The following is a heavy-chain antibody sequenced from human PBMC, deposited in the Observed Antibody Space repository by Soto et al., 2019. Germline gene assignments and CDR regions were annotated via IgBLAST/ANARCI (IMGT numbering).Heavy chain of an antibody. D-gene: IGHD3-9*01. CDR1: VFTFSSYE. CDR3: ATAGLTGTV. V-gene: IGHV3-48*03. Sequence: GSLRLSCAPSVFTFSSYEMNWVRQAPGKGLEWVSYISVIGTMRFYADAVKGRFTISRDNTKKILYLQMNSLRAEDTALYYCATAGLTGTVWGQGTTVTVSS. J-gene: IGHJ6*02. CDR2: ISVIGTMR.